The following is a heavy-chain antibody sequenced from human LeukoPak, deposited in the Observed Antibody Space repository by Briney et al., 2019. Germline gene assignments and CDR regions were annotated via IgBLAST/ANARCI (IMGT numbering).Heavy chain of an antibody. CDR3: ARGYTIFAPFDI. J-gene: IGHJ3*02. V-gene: IGHV1-2*02. D-gene: IGHD3-3*01. CDR1: GYTFTGYY. CDR2: INPNSGGT. Sequence: ASVKVSCKASGYTFTGYYIHCVRQAPGQGLEWMGWINPNSGGTNYAQKFQGRVTMTRDTSISTAYMELSRLRSDDTAVYYCARGYTIFAPFDIWGQGTMVTVSS.